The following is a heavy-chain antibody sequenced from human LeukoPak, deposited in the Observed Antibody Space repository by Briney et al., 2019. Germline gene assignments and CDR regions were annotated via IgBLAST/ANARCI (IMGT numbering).Heavy chain of an antibody. CDR2: IWYDVSNK. V-gene: IGHV3-33*01. CDR1: GFTFSSYG. CDR3: ARERLDCTNGVCWLSSRFDP. J-gene: IGHJ5*02. Sequence: GGSLRLSCAASGFTFSSYGMHWVRQAPGKGLEWVAVIWYDVSNKYYADSVKGRFTISRDNSKNTLYLQMNSLRAEDTAVYYCARERLDCTNGVCWLSSRFDPWGQGTLVTVSS. D-gene: IGHD2-8*01.